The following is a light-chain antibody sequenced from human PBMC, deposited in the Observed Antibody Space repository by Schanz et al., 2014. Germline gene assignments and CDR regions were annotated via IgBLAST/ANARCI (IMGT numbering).Light chain of an antibody. Sequence: DIQMTQSPSSMSASVGDRVTITCRASQGISDWLAWYQQKPRKAPKLLIYRASRLQSGVPSRFSGSGSGTDFTLTISCLQSEDFATYYCQQYYSFPWTFGQGTKVEIK. J-gene: IGKJ1*01. CDR3: QQYYSFPWT. CDR1: QGISDW. V-gene: IGKV1-12*02. CDR2: RAS.